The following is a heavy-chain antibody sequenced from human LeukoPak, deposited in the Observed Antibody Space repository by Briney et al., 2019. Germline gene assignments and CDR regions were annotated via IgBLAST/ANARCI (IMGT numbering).Heavy chain of an antibody. CDR2: INPSGGST. D-gene: IGHD3-22*01. CDR3: ARDCRPLLYYYDSSGYYCY. CDR1: GYTFTSYY. Sequence: ASVKVSCKASGYTFTSYYMHWVRQAPGQGLEWMGIINPSGGSTSYAQKFQGRVTMTRDTSTSTVYMELSSLRSEDTAVYYCARDCRPLLYYYDSSGYYCYWGQGTLVTVSS. J-gene: IGHJ4*02. V-gene: IGHV1-46*01.